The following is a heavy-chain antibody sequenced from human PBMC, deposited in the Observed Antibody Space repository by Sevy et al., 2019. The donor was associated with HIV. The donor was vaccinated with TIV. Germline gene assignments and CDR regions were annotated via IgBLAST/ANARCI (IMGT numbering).Heavy chain of an antibody. Sequence: GGSLRLSCAASTFRVTDNYMSWVRQAPGKGLEWVSTIYSGGSTLYADSVKGRFAISRDNSESTLYLQMNSLRAEDTAVYYCARDRYYDASGYYYYYYGLDVWGQGTTVTVSS. CDR3: ARDRYYDASGYYYYYYGLDV. CDR1: TFRVTDNY. D-gene: IGHD3-22*01. J-gene: IGHJ6*02. V-gene: IGHV3-66*01. CDR2: IYSGGST.